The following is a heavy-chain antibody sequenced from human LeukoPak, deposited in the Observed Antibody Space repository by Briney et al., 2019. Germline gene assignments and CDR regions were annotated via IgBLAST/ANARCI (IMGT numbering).Heavy chain of an antibody. CDR2: INHSGST. CDR1: GGSFSGYY. D-gene: IGHD1-26*01. J-gene: IGHJ5*02. V-gene: IGHV4-34*01. Sequence: SETLSLTCAVYGGSFSGYYWSWIRQPPGKGLEWIGEINHSGSTNYNPSLKSRVTISVDTSKNQFSLKLSSVTAADTAVYYCASPSGSYYSYWFDPWGQGTLVTVSS. CDR3: ASPSGSYYSYWFDP.